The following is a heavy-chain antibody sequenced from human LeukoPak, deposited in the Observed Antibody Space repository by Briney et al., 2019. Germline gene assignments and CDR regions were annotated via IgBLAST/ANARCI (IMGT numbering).Heavy chain of an antibody. CDR3: ARRRGAHTANALNI. V-gene: IGHV4-59*08. CDR1: GASISSYY. CDR2: IYSSGST. D-gene: IGHD3-10*01. Sequence: SETLSLTCTVSGASISSYYWSWIRQPPGKGLEWIGYIYSSGSTNYSPSLKSRVTISVDTSKNQFSLKLSPVTAADTAVYYCARRRGAHTANALNIWGQGTMVTVSS. J-gene: IGHJ3*02.